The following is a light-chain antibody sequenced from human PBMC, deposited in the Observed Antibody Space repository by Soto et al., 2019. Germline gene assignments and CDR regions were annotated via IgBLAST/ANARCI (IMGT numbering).Light chain of an antibody. Sequence: AIQMTQSPSSLSASVGDRVTITCRASQGIRNDLGWYQQRPGKAPKLLIYAASSIQSGVPSRFSGSGSGTDFTLTIRSLQPEDFATYYCLQDYNYPRTFGQGTKVEFK. CDR3: LQDYNYPRT. V-gene: IGKV1-6*01. J-gene: IGKJ1*01. CDR1: QGIRND. CDR2: AAS.